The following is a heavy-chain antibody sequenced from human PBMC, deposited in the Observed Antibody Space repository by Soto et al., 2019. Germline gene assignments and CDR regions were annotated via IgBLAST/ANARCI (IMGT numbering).Heavy chain of an antibody. CDR3: ARGNWNYYYGFDV. CDR1: EFTFDKYY. J-gene: IGHJ6*02. D-gene: IGHD1-20*01. Sequence: PGGSLRLSCAASEFTFDKYYMTWGRQAPGKGPEWVANIKPDGSEQYYVDSVKGRFTISRDNANNSLYLQMNSLRAEDTAVYFCARGNWNYYYGFDVWGQGTTVTVYS. V-gene: IGHV3-7*01. CDR2: IKPDGSEQ.